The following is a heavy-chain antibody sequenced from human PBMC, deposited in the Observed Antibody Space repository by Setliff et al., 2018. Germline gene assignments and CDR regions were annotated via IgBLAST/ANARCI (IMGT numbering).Heavy chain of an antibody. D-gene: IGHD6-25*01. CDR3: ARAGLAAAGRKGVFDH. CDR1: GYSFTSHY. CDR2: INPGGLTS. J-gene: IGHJ4*02. Sequence: SVKVSCKTSGYSFTSHYVHWVRQAPGQGLEWMGIINPGGLTSSSTQKFEGRVTMTRDTSTSTVYMELNSLTSDDTAVYYCARAGLAAAGRKGVFDHWGQGILVTVSS. V-gene: IGHV1-46*01.